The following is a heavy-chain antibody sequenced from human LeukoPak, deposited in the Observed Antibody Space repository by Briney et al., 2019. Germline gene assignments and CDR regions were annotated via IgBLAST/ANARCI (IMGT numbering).Heavy chain of an antibody. J-gene: IGHJ4*02. Sequence: GGTLRLSCAASGFPFSNYWMTWVRQAPGKGLEWVASIEKEGSEKYYLDSVTGRFTISRDNTKTSLSLQMNSLRAEDTAVCYCARLIGYTETSHFDYWGQGTLVTVSS. D-gene: IGHD2-2*02. V-gene: IGHV3-7*01. CDR2: IEKEGSEK. CDR3: ARLIGYTETSHFDY. CDR1: GFPFSNYW.